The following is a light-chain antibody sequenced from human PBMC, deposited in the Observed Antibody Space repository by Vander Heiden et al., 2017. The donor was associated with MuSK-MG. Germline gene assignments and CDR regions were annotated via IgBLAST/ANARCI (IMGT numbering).Light chain of an antibody. Sequence: DIQMTQSPSSLSASVGDSVTITCRASQRIRNDLGWFQQKPGKATKRLISAASTLQSGVPSRFSGSGSGTEFTLTSSSLQPEDVATDYCRQQYNYPSNFGHGTKVDIK. CDR2: AAS. V-gene: IGKV1-17*01. CDR3: RQQYNYPSN. J-gene: IGKJ3*01. CDR1: QRIRND.